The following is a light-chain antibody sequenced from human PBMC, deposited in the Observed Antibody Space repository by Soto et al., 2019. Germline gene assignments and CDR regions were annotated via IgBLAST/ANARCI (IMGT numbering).Light chain of an antibody. CDR3: QQYDNLPRVT. CDR1: QDISNY. V-gene: IGKV1-33*01. CDR2: DAS. Sequence: DIQMTQSPSSLSASEGDRVTITCQASQDISNYLNWYQQKPGKAPKLLIYDASNLETGVPSRFSGSGSGTDFSFTISSLQPEDIATYYCQQYDNLPRVTFGGGTKVEIK. J-gene: IGKJ4*01.